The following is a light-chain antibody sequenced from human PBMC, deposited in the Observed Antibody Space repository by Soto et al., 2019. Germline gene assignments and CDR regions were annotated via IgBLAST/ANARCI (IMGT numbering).Light chain of an antibody. V-gene: IGLV2-23*01. CDR3: CSSAPESTYV. J-gene: IGLJ1*01. Sequence: QSVLAQPASVSGSPGQSITISCTGTDSDVGAYNSVSWYQQHPHKAPRLIIYKGTRRPSGISYRFSGSTSGNAASLTISALQADDEAAYFCCSSAPESTYVFGTGTQLTVL. CDR1: DSDVGAYNS. CDR2: KGT.